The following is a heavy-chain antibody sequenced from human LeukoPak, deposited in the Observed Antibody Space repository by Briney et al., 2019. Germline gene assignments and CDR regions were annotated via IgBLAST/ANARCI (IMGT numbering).Heavy chain of an antibody. V-gene: IGHV3-30*18. CDR3: AKYHHIVVVTDPRGGLDY. CDR1: GFTFSSYG. D-gene: IGHD2-21*02. CDR2: ISYDGSNK. Sequence: GGSLRLSRAASGFTFSSYGMHWVRQAPGKGLEWVAVISYDGSNKYYADSVKGRFTISRDNSKNTLCLQMNSLRAEDTAVYYCAKYHHIVVVTDPRGGLDYWGQGTLVTVSS. J-gene: IGHJ4*02.